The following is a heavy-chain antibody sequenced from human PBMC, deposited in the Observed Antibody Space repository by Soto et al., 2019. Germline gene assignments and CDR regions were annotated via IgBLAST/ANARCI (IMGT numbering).Heavy chain of an antibody. CDR1: GYTFTSYD. D-gene: IGHD3-10*01. Sequence: QVQLVQSGAEVKKPGASVKVSCKASGYTFTSYDINWVRQATGQGLEWMGWMNPNSGNTGYAQKFQGRVTMTRNTSKRTAYMELRSLRSEDTAVYYCARGINYDDSGDAAFAIWGEWTMVTVSS. V-gene: IGHV1-8*01. CDR2: MNPNSGNT. J-gene: IGHJ3*02. CDR3: ARGINYDDSGDAAFAI.